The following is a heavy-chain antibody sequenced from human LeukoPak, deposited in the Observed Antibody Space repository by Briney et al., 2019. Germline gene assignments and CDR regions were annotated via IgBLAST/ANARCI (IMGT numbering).Heavy chain of an antibody. D-gene: IGHD5-12*01. CDR3: ARSGYSGYDWNC. J-gene: IGHJ4*02. CDR2: MYYSGST. Sequence: PSETLSLTCSVSGGSISSSSYYWGWIRQTPGKGLEGIGSMYYSGSTDYNPSLKSRVTISVDTSKNQFSLKLHSVTAADTAVYYCARSGYSGYDWNCWGQGTLVTVSS. CDR1: GGSISSSSYY. V-gene: IGHV4-39*07.